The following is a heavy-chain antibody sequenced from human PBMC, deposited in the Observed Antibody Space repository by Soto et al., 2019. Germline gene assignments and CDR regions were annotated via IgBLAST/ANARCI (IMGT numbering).Heavy chain of an antibody. CDR2: INPSGGST. Sequence: ASVKVSCKASGYTFTSYYMHWVRQAPGQGLEWMGIINPSGGSTSYAQKYQGRVTMTRDTSTSTVYMELSSLRSEDTAVYYCARARGYSYGFSNWFDPWGHGTLVTVSS. V-gene: IGHV1-46*01. CDR1: GYTFTSYY. J-gene: IGHJ5*02. D-gene: IGHD5-18*01. CDR3: ARARGYSYGFSNWFDP.